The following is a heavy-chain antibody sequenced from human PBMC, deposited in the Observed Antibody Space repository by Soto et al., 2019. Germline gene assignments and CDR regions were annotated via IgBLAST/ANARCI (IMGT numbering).Heavy chain of an antibody. Sequence: QVQLQESGPGLVKPSQTLSLTCIVSGDSITSGNYYWSWIRQHPGKGLEWIGYIHHSGNTYYIPSLNSRLSLSMDTSKNQFSLQLSSVTAADPALYYCARPNYDIFTGLSGFDIWGQGTMVTVSS. D-gene: IGHD3-9*01. CDR1: GDSITSGNYY. J-gene: IGHJ3*02. V-gene: IGHV4-31*03. CDR2: IHHSGNT. CDR3: ARPNYDIFTGLSGFDI.